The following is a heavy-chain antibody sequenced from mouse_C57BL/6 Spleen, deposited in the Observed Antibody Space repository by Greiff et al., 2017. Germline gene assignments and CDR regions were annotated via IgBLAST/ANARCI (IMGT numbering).Heavy chain of an antibody. Sequence: VQLHQSGPELVKPGASVKISCKASGYTFTDYYMNWVKQSHGKSLEWSGDINPNNGGNSYNQKFKGKATLTVDKYSSTAYMELRSLTSEDSAFCYWTRRDYCSMDYWGQGTSVTVSS. V-gene: IGHV1-26*01. CDR3: TRRDYCSMDY. CDR1: GYTFTDYY. J-gene: IGHJ4*01. CDR2: INPNNGGN.